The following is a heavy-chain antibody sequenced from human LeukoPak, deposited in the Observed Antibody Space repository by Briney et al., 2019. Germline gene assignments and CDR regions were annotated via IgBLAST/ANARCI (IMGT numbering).Heavy chain of an antibody. CDR3: ARDYGDKDAFDI. CDR1: GFTFSNYG. D-gene: IGHD4-17*01. CDR2: ISKDGNNK. V-gene: IGHV3-30*03. J-gene: IGHJ3*02. Sequence: GGSLRLSCAASGFTFSNYGMHWVRQAPGKELEWVAVISKDGNNKYYADCVKGRFTISRDNSKNTLYLQMNSLRSDDTAVYYCARDYGDKDAFDIWGQGTMVTVSS.